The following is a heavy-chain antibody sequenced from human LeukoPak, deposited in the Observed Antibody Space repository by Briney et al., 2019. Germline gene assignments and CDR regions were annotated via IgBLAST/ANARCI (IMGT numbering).Heavy chain of an antibody. V-gene: IGHV4-31*03. CDR3: ARVQDGYMAY. J-gene: IGHJ4*02. CDR1: GGSISSGGYY. CDR2: IYYSGST. Sequence: SETLSLTCTVSGGSISSGGYYWSWIRQHPGKGLEWIGYIYYSGSTYYNPSLKSRVTLSVDTSKNQFSLKLSSVTAADTAVYYCARVQDGYMAYWGQGTLVTVSS. D-gene: IGHD5-24*01.